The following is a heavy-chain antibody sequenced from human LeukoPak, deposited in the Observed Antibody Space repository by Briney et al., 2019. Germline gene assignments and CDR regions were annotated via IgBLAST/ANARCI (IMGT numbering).Heavy chain of an antibody. V-gene: IGHV3-7*03. CDR1: GFTFSSYW. CDR3: ARDHYYGSGYNWFDP. Sequence: PGGSLRLSCAASGFTFSSYWMSWVRQAPGKGLEWVANIKQDGSEKYYVDSVKGRFTISRDNAKNPLYLQMNSLRAEDTAVYYCARDHYYGSGYNWFDPWGQGTLVTVSS. CDR2: IKQDGSEK. D-gene: IGHD3-10*01. J-gene: IGHJ5*02.